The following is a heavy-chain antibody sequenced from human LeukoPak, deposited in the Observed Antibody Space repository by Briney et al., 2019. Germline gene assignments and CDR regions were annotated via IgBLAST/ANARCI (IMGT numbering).Heavy chain of an antibody. CDR2: IYSGGST. Sequence: PGGSLRLSCAASGFTVSSNCMSWVRQAPGKGLEWVSVIYSGGSTYYADSVKGRFTISRDNAKNSLFLQLGSLRADDTAVYYCARASMGGRDYHLDSWGQGTLVTVSS. CDR3: ARASMGGRDYHLDS. J-gene: IGHJ4*02. V-gene: IGHV3-53*01. CDR1: GFTVSSNC. D-gene: IGHD4/OR15-4a*01.